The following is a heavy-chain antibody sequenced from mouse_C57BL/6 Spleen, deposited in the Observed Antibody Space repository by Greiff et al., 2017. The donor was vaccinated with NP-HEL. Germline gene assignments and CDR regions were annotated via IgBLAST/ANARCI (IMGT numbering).Heavy chain of an antibody. CDR2: ISSGNSNI. CDR3: ARPQLTGDWYFDV. J-gene: IGHJ1*03. D-gene: IGHD4-1*01. CDR1: GFTFSDYG. V-gene: IGHV5-17*01. Sequence: EVKLVESGGGLVKPGGSLTLSCAASGFTFSDYGMHWVRQAPEKGLEWFAYISSGNSNIYYADTVKGRFTISRDNAKNTLFLQMTSLRSEDTAMYYCARPQLTGDWYFDVWGTGTTVTVSS.